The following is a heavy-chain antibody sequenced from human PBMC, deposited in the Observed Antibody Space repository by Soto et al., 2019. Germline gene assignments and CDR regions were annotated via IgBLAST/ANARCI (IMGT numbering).Heavy chain of an antibody. V-gene: IGHV1-18*01. CDR3: ARGYDFWCGYRSTNYYYYYMDV. Sequence: QVQLVQSGAEVKQPGASVKVSCKASGYTFTSYGISWVRQAPGQGLEWMGWISAYNGNTNYAQKLQGRVTMTTDTSTSTAYMELRSLRSDDTAVYYCARGYDFWCGYRSTNYYYYYMDVWGKGTTVTVSS. J-gene: IGHJ6*03. CDR1: GYTFTSYG. CDR2: ISAYNGNT. D-gene: IGHD3-3*01.